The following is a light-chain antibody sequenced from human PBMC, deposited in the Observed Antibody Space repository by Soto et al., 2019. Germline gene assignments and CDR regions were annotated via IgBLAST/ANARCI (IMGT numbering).Light chain of an antibody. CDR1: SSNIGAGYD. J-gene: IGLJ3*02. CDR3: QSYDISRSAV. Sequence: QSVLTQPPSVSGAPGQRVTISCTGSSSNIGAGYDVHWYQQLPGTAPKLLIYGNSHRPSGVPDRFSGSKSGTSASLAITGLQAEDEAYYYGQSYDISRSAVFGGGTKVTVL. CDR2: GNS. V-gene: IGLV1-40*01.